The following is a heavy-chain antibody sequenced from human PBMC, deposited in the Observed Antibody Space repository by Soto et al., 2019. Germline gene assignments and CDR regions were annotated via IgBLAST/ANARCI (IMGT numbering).Heavy chain of an antibody. Sequence: GESLKISCKGSGYNFANYWIGWVRQMPGKGLEWMGMIFPGDSDTKNSPSLQGQITMSVDKSDSSAYLQWRSLKASDTAVYYCAAGYTTGPDAFDIWGRGTMVTVSS. CDR1: GYNFANYW. CDR2: IFPGDSDT. V-gene: IGHV5-51*01. CDR3: AAGYTTGPDAFDI. D-gene: IGHD6-13*01. J-gene: IGHJ3*02.